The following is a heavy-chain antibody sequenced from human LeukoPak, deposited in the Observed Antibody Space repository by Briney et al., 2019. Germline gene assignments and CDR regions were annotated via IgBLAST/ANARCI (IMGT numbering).Heavy chain of an antibody. V-gene: IGHV3-30-3*01. CDR2: ISYDGSNK. CDR3: ARAGDYYGSGSHEDYYYYMDV. D-gene: IGHD3-10*01. CDR1: GFTFSSYA. J-gene: IGHJ6*03. Sequence: GGSLRLSCAASGFTFSSYAMHWVRQAPGKGLEWVAVISYDGSNKYYADSVKGRFTISRDNSKNTLYLQMNSLRAEDTAVYYCARAGDYYGSGSHEDYYYYMDVWGKGTTVTVSS.